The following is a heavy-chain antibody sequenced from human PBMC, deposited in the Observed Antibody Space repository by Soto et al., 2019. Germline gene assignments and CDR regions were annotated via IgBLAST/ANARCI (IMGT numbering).Heavy chain of an antibody. CDR3: ARVSSGYYYGFDY. J-gene: IGHJ4*02. Sequence: GGSLRLSCAASGFTFSSYWMSWVRQAPGQGLEWVANIKQDGSGKYYVDSVKGRFTISRDNAKNSLYLQMNSLRAEDTAVYYCARVSSGYYYGFDYWGQGTLVTVSS. D-gene: IGHD3-22*01. CDR2: IKQDGSGK. CDR1: GFTFSSYW. V-gene: IGHV3-7*01.